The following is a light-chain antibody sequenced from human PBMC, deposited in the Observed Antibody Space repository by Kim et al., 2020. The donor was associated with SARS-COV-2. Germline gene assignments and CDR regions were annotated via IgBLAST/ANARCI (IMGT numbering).Light chain of an antibody. CDR1: QSVTSSD. J-gene: IGKJ5*01. CDR2: GAS. CDR3: QQYGGSPIT. Sequence: EIVLTQSPGTLSLSPGDRATLSCRASQSVTSSDLAWYQEKPGQAPRLLIYGASRRATGIPDRFSGSGSGTDFSLTITRLEPEDFSVYYCQQYGGSPITFGQGTRLEIK. V-gene: IGKV3-20*01.